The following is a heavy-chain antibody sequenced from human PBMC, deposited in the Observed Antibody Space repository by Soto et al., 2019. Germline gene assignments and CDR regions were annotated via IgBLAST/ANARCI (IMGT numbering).Heavy chain of an antibody. CDR1: GFTFSSYG. Sequence: PGGSLRLSCAASGFTFSSYGMHWVRQAPGKGLEWVAVIWYDGSNKYYADSVKGRFTISRDNSKNTLYLQMNSLRAEDTAVYYCARERGVVPAAMASHYGMDVWGQGTTVTV. D-gene: IGHD2-2*01. CDR2: IWYDGSNK. J-gene: IGHJ6*02. V-gene: IGHV3-33*01. CDR3: ARERGVVPAAMASHYGMDV.